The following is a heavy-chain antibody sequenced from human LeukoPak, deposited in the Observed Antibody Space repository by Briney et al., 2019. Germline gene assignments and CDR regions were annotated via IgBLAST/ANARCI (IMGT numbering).Heavy chain of an antibody. J-gene: IGHJ4*02. CDR2: ISSSSSYI. V-gene: IGHV3-21*01. Sequence: GGSLRLSCAASGFTFSSYAMSWVRHAAGKGLELVSSISSSSSYIYYADSVKGRFTISRDNAKNSLYLQMNSLRAEDTAVYYCARVVPAALGFDYWGQGTLVTVSS. CDR1: GFTFSSYA. D-gene: IGHD2-2*01. CDR3: ARVVPAALGFDY.